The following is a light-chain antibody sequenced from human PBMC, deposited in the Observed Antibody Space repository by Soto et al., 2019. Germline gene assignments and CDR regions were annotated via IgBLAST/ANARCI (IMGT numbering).Light chain of an antibody. CDR1: SSGVGSYNL. J-gene: IGLJ2*01. CDR2: EGS. CDR3: CSYAGSSTVV. Sequence: SALTQPASVSGSPGQSITISCTGTSSGVGSYNLVSWYQQHPGKAPKLMIYEGSKRPSGVSNRFSGSKSGNTASLTISGLQAEDEADYYYCSYAGSSTVVFGGGTKLTVL. V-gene: IGLV2-23*01.